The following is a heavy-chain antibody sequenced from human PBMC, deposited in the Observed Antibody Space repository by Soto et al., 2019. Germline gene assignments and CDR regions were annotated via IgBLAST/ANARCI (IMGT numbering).Heavy chain of an antibody. Sequence: QVQLVQYGAEVKKPGASVKVSCKASGYTFISYCISWVRQAPGQGLAWMGWSSAYNGNTNYEDKLQGRVTMTTDTSTSPAYMELRSLRSDDTAVYYCARDADTLWFGELLSNTKNLDYWGQGTLVTVSS. D-gene: IGHD3-10*01. J-gene: IGHJ4*02. CDR3: ARDADTLWFGELLSNTKNLDY. CDR1: GYTFISYC. V-gene: IGHV1-18*01. CDR2: SSAYNGNT.